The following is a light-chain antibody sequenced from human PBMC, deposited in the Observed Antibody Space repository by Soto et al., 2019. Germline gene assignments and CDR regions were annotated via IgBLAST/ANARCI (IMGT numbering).Light chain of an antibody. V-gene: IGKV3-15*01. J-gene: IGKJ4*01. CDR1: QNVYNN. CDR2: DAS. CDR3: QQCRTWPLT. Sequence: EIVMTQSPATLSVSPGEGATLSCKASQNVYNNLAWYQQRPGQPTRLLIYDASTRATGISARFSGSGYGTEFTLTISSLQSEDFAVYFCQQCRTWPLTFGGGTKVEIK.